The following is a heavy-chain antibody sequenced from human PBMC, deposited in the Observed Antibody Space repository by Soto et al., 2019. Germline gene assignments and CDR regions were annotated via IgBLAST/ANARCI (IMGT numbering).Heavy chain of an antibody. V-gene: IGHV5-51*01. CDR1: GYSFSTYW. J-gene: IGHJ1*01. CDR2: IYPGDSET. Sequence: SLKISCKGSGYSFSTYWIGWVRQMPGKGLEWMGIIYPGDSETRYSPSFEGQVMISSYKSISTAYLQWRSLKASDPAMYFCLSKGFQYWGQGTPVTFSS. CDR3: LSKGFQY.